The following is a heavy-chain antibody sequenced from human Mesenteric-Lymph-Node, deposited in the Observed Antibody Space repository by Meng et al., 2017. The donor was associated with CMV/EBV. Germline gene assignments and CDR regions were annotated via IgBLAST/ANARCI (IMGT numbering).Heavy chain of an antibody. CDR1: GGSISSSNW. D-gene: IGHD6-6*01. Sequence: SETLSLTCAVSGGSISSSNWWSWVRQPPGKGLEWIGEIYHSGSTNYNPSLKSRVTISVDKSKNQFSLKLSSVTAADTAVYYCARGIAARDTFYYYYGMDVWGQGTTVTVSS. J-gene: IGHJ6*02. CDR3: ARGIAARDTFYYYYGMDV. CDR2: IYHSGST. V-gene: IGHV4-4*02.